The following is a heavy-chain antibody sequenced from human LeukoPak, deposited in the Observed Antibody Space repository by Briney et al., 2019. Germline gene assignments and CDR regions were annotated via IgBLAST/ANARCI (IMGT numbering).Heavy chain of an antibody. CDR1: GYTFTSYA. CDR3: AREYGDPRNSWFDP. J-gene: IGHJ5*02. D-gene: IGHD4-17*01. Sequence: ASVKVPCKASGYTFTSYAMNWVRQAPGQGLEWMGWINTNTGNPTYAQGFTGRFVFSLDTSVSTAYLQISSLKAEDTAVYYCAREYGDPRNSWFDPWGQGTLVTVSS. V-gene: IGHV7-4-1*02. CDR2: INTNTGNP.